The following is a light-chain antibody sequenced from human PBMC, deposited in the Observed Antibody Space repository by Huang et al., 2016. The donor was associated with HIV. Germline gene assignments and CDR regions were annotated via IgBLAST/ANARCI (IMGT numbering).Light chain of an antibody. Sequence: EIVLTQSPATLSLSPGERATLSCRASQSLSSYLAWYQQKHGQAPSLLIYDASTRATASPARFSGSGAGTDFTLTISSLEPEDFAVYYCQHRGIWPPWTFGQGTTVEIK. CDR3: QHRGIWPPWT. CDR2: DAS. V-gene: IGKV3-11*01. J-gene: IGKJ1*01. CDR1: QSLSSY.